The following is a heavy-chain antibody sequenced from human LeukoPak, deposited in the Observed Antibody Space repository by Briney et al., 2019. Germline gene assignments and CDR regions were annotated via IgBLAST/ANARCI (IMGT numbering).Heavy chain of an antibody. J-gene: IGHJ5*02. Sequence: SVKVSCKASGGTFSSYAISWVRQAPGQGLEWMGGIIPIFGTANYAQKFQGRVTITADESTSTAYMELSSLRSEDTAVYYCARDIAFDPNWFGPWGQGTLVTVSS. CDR1: GGTFSSYA. CDR2: IIPIFGTA. D-gene: IGHD3-16*01. V-gene: IGHV1-69*13. CDR3: ARDIAFDPNWFGP.